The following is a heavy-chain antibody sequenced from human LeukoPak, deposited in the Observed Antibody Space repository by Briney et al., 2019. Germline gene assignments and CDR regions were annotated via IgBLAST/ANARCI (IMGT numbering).Heavy chain of an antibody. V-gene: IGHV1-8*03. D-gene: IGHD5-12*01. J-gene: IGHJ4*02. CDR3: ARDRSGGYDDY. CDR2: MNPNSGNT. CDR1: GYTFNNYD. Sequence: ASVKVSCKASGYTFNNYDINWVRQATGQGLEWMGWMNPNSGNTGYAQKFQGRVTITMDTSRSTAYMELSSLRSEDTAVYYCARDRSGGYDDYWGQGTLVTVSS.